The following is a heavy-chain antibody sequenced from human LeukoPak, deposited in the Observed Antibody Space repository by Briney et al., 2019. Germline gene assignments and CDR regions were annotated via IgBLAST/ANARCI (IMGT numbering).Heavy chain of an antibody. V-gene: IGHV3-30-3*01. D-gene: IGHD6-19*01. J-gene: IGHJ4*02. CDR2: ISYDGSNK. CDR1: GFTFSSYA. Sequence: PGGSLRLSCAASGFTFSSYAMHSVRQAPGKGLEWVAVISYDGSNKYYADSVKGRFTISRDNSKNTLYLQMNSLRAEDTAVYYCASYSSGWYGFDYWGQGTLVTVSS. CDR3: ASYSSGWYGFDY.